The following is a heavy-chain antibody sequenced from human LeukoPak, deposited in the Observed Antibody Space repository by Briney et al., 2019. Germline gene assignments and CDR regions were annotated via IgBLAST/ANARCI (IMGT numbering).Heavy chain of an antibody. Sequence: GASVKVSCKASGYTFTSYYMHWVRQAPGQGLEWMGIINPSGGSTSYAQKFQGRVTMTRDMSTSTVYMELSSLRSEDTAVYYCARAPDSSGYYYFYYFDYWGQGTLVTVSS. D-gene: IGHD3-22*01. CDR3: ARAPDSSGYYYFYYFDY. CDR2: INPSGGST. V-gene: IGHV1-46*01. J-gene: IGHJ4*02. CDR1: GYTFTSYY.